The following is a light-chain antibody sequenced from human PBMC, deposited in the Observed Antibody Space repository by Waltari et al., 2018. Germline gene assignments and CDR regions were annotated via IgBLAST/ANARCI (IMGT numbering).Light chain of an antibody. CDR2: EPS. Sequence: EIVLTQSPGTLSLSPGERATLSCRASQSVSKYLAWYQQKPGQAPRLLIYEPSIRASGIPDRFGGSGFGTDFSLTINRLEPEDFAVYYCQKYERLPATFGQGTKVEIK. CDR1: QSVSKY. J-gene: IGKJ1*01. CDR3: QKYERLPAT. V-gene: IGKV3-20*01.